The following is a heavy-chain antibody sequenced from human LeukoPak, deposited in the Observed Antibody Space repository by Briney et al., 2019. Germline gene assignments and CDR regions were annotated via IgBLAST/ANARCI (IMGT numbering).Heavy chain of an antibody. D-gene: IGHD5-12*01. J-gene: IGHJ4*02. CDR3: VRLTAYSGYVLMGFEY. CDR1: GYTFTSYG. CDR2: ISAYNGNT. Sequence: GASVKVSCKASGYTFTSYGISWVRQAPGQGLEWMGWISAYNGNTNSAQKLQGRVTLTTDTSTSTAYMELRSLRSDDTAVYYCVRLTAYSGYVLMGFEYWGQGTLVTVSS. V-gene: IGHV1-18*01.